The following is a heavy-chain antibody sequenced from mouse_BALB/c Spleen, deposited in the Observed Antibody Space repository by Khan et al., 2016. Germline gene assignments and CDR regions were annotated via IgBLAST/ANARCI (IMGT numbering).Heavy chain of an antibody. D-gene: IGHD2-1*01. J-gene: IGHJ1*01. CDR2: INPSTGYT. CDR3: ARSGNDWYFEV. V-gene: IGHV1-7*01. CDR1: GYTFTSYW. Sequence: QIQLVQSGAELAKPGASVKMSCKASGYTFTSYWMHWVKQRPGQGLEWIGYINPSTGYTEYNQKFKDKATLTADKSSSTAYMQLSSLTSEDSAVYYCARSGNDWYFEVWGAGTTVTVSS.